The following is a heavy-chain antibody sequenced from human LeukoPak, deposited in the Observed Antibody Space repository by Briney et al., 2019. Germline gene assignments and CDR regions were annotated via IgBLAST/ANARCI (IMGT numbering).Heavy chain of an antibody. CDR3: AKDRRYSSSSYFDY. CDR1: GFTVSSNY. Sequence: PGGSLRLSCAASGFTVSSNYMSWVRQAPGKGLEWVSVIYSGGSTYYADSVKGRFTISRDNSKNTLYLQMNSLRAEDTAVYYCAKDRRYSSSSYFDYWGQGTLVTVSS. D-gene: IGHD6-13*01. CDR2: IYSGGST. J-gene: IGHJ4*02. V-gene: IGHV3-53*01.